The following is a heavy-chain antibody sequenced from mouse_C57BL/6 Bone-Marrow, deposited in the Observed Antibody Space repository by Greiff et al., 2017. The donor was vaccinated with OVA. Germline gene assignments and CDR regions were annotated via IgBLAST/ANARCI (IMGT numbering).Heavy chain of an antibody. Sequence: VQLQQSGAELVKPGASVKLSCKASGYTFTEYTIHWVKQRSGQGLEWIGWFYPGSGSIKYNEKFKDKATLTADKSSSTVYMELSRLTSEDSAVYFCARHEGSGVVANPDWYFDVWGTGTTVTVSS. CDR2: FYPGSGSI. CDR1: GYTFTEYT. CDR3: ARHEGSGVVANPDWYFDV. D-gene: IGHD1-1*01. V-gene: IGHV1-62-2*01. J-gene: IGHJ1*03.